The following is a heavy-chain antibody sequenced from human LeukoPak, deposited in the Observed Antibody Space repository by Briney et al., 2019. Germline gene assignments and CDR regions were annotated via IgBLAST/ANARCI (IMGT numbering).Heavy chain of an antibody. CDR1: AFTFSSYT. CDR2: ISSSSSYI. V-gene: IGHV3-21*01. CDR3: ARGLHRRCSGGICYQPFDY. D-gene: IGHD2-15*01. J-gene: IGHJ4*02. Sequence: GGSLRLSCAASAFTFSSYTMNWVRQAPGKGLEWVSSISSSSSYIYYADSVKGRFTISRDNSRNTLYLQMNSLRAEDSAVYHCARGLHRRCSGGICYQPFDYWGQGTLVTVSS.